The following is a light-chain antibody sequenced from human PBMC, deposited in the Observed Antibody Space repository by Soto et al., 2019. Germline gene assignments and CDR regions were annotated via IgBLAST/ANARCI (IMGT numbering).Light chain of an antibody. V-gene: IGKV3-15*01. CDR3: QQYSSWPPFT. Sequence: EMVMTQSPSTLSVSAGERATLSWRASQSVSHKLAWYQQKPAQAPTLLLYDTSTRATGIPARFSGSGSGTEFTLTIISLQSPDSAVYYCQQYSSWPPFTFGQGTRLEIK. CDR1: QSVSHK. J-gene: IGKJ5*01. CDR2: DTS.